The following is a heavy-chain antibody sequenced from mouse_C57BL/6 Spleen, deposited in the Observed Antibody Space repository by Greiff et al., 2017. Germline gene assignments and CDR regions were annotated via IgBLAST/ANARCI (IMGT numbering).Heavy chain of an antibody. D-gene: IGHD2-4*01. Sequence: ESGPGLVKPSQSLSLTCSVTGYSITSGYYWNWIRQFPGNKLEWMGYISYDGSNNYNPSLKNRISITRVTSKNQFFLKLNSVTTEDTATYYCARVDYDGGAWFAYWGQGTLVTVSA. CDR3: ARVDYDGGAWFAY. J-gene: IGHJ3*01. V-gene: IGHV3-6*01. CDR1: GYSITSGYY. CDR2: ISYDGSN.